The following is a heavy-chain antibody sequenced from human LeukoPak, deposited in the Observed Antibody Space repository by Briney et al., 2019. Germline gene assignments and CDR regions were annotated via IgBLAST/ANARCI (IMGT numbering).Heavy chain of an antibody. Sequence: GGSLRLSCAASGFTVSSNYMSWVRQAPGKGLEWVSVIYSGGSTYYADSVKGRFTISRDNSKNTLYLQMNSLKTEDTAVYYCTRDHRIAASFYYYMDVWGKGTTVTISS. D-gene: IGHD6-13*01. J-gene: IGHJ6*03. V-gene: IGHV3-66*01. CDR3: TRDHRIAASFYYYMDV. CDR2: IYSGGST. CDR1: GFTVSSNY.